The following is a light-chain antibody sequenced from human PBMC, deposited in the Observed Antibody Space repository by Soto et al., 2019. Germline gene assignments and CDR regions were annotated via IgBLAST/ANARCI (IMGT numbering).Light chain of an antibody. Sequence: EIVLTQSPATLSLSPGERATLSCRASQSVSSNLAWYQQKPGQAPRLLIYDASNRATGIPARFSGSGSGTDFTLTISSREPEDFAVYYCQRGDTFGQGTRLEIK. J-gene: IGKJ5*01. CDR3: QRGDT. V-gene: IGKV3-11*01. CDR1: QSVSSN. CDR2: DAS.